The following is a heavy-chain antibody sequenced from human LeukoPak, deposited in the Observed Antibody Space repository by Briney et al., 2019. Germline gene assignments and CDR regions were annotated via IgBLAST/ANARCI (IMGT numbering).Heavy chain of an antibody. CDR1: GGSISNYY. V-gene: IGHV4-59*01. J-gene: IGHJ5*02. Sequence: PSETLSLTCTVSGGSISNYYWYWMRQPPGKGLECIGYTYYSGNANYNPSLKGRVTISVDTSKNQFSLKLTSVTAADTAVYYCAKGGPEASAGLSWFDPWGQGTLVTVSS. CDR2: TYYSGNA. CDR3: AKGGPEASAGLSWFDP. D-gene: IGHD1-14*01.